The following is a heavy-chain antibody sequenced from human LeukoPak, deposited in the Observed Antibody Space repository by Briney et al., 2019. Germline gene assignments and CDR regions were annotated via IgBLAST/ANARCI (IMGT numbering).Heavy chain of an antibody. CDR2: ISWNSGSI. V-gene: IGHV3-9*01. Sequence: GGSLRLSCAASGFTFDDYAMPWVRQAPGKGLEWVSGISWNSGSIGYADSVKGRFTISRDNAKNSLYLQMNSLRAEDTALYYCAKGLLAYCGGDCYSADYWGQGTLVTVSS. D-gene: IGHD2-21*02. CDR1: GFTFDDYA. J-gene: IGHJ4*02. CDR3: AKGLLAYCGGDCYSADY.